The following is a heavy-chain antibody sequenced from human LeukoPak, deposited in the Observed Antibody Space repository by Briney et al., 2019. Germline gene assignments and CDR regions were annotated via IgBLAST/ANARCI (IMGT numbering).Heavy chain of an antibody. D-gene: IGHD3-10*01. CDR1: GFTFSRNS. CDR3: ARETGFGELAG. V-gene: IGHV3-21*01. J-gene: IGHJ4*02. Sequence: NPGGSLRLSCAASGFTFSRNSMNWVRQSPGKGLEWVSSMSSSSTYIYYADSVKGRFTISRDNAKNSLYLQMSSLRAEDTALYYCARETGFGELAGWGEGTLVTVSS. CDR2: MSSSSTYI.